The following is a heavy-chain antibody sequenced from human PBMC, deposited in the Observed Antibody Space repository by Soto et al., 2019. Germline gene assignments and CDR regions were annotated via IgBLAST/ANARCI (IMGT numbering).Heavy chain of an antibody. CDR3: AQMWFGELWHGMDV. D-gene: IGHD3-10*01. J-gene: IGHJ6*02. Sequence: QLVQSGAEVKKPGSSVKVSCKASGGDFLSYTISWVRQAPGQGPEWMGTIIPILDVAKNAQKFQGRVAITADKATSRVYMELRSLRSDDTAVYYCAQMWFGELWHGMDVWGQGTTITVSS. V-gene: IGHV1-69*02. CDR1: GGDFLSYT. CDR2: IIPILDVA.